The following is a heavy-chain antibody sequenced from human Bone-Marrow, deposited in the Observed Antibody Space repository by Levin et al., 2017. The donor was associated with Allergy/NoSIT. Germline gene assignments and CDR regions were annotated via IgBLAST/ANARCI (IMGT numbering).Heavy chain of an antibody. D-gene: IGHD6-13*01. CDR1: GFTFSSYA. J-gene: IGHJ4*02. CDR2: ISYDGSNK. V-gene: IGHV3-30*04. CDR3: ASGRYSSRN. Sequence: GESLKISCAASGFTFSSYAMHWVRQAPGKGLEWVAVISYDGSNKYYADSVKGRFTISRDNSKNTLYLQMNSLRAEDTAVYYCASGRYSSRNWGQGTLVTVSS.